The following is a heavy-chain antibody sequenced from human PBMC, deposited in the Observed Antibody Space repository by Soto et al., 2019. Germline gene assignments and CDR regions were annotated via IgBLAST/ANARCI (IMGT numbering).Heavy chain of an antibody. J-gene: IGHJ6*02. CDR3: AREVASTVTTAYGMDV. CDR2: IWYDGSNK. V-gene: IGHV3-33*01. D-gene: IGHD4-4*01. CDR1: GFTFSSYG. Sequence: GGSLRLSCAASGFTFSSYGMHWVRQAPGKGLEWVAVIWYDGSNKYNADSVKGRFTISRDNSKNTLYLQMNSLRAEDTAVYYCAREVASTVTTAYGMDVWGQGTTVTVSS.